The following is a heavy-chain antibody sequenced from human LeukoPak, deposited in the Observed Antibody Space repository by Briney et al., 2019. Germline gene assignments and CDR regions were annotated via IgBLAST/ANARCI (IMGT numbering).Heavy chain of an antibody. D-gene: IGHD2-15*01. CDR2: ISGSGGNT. J-gene: IGHJ3*02. CDR3: AKGAARFLERSVAAFDI. V-gene: IGHV3-23*01. CDR1: GFTFSNYA. Sequence: GGSLRLSCAASGFTFSNYAMSWVRQAPGKGLEWVSAISGSGGNTYYADSVSGRFTISRDNSKNTLYMPMTSLRAEDTAVYYCAKGAARFLERSVAAFDIWGHGTLVTVSS.